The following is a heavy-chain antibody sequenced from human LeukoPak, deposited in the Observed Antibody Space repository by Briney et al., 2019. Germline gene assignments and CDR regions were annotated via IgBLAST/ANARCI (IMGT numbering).Heavy chain of an antibody. Sequence: SETLSLTCTVSDGSMSSYYWTWIRQPPGKGLEWIGYVYNAGSTNYNPSLKSRVTISVDTSENQFSLKLYSVTAADTAVYYCARDSGHRDYYGMDVWGQGTTVTVSS. CDR3: ARDSGHRDYYGMDV. CDR1: DGSMSSYY. D-gene: IGHD1-26*01. CDR2: VYNAGST. J-gene: IGHJ6*02. V-gene: IGHV4-4*08.